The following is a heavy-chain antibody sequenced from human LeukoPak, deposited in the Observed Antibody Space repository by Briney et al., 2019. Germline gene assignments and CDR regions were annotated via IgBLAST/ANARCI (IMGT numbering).Heavy chain of an antibody. Sequence: PSETLSLTCTVSGGSISSYYWSWIRQPPGKGLEWIGYIYYSGSTNYNPSLKSRVTISVDTSKNQFSLKLSSVTAADTAVYYCARVVVVPAAMLFDYWGQGTLVTVSS. CDR2: IYYSGST. CDR3: ARVVVVPAAMLFDY. CDR1: GGSISSYY. D-gene: IGHD2-2*01. V-gene: IGHV4-59*01. J-gene: IGHJ4*02.